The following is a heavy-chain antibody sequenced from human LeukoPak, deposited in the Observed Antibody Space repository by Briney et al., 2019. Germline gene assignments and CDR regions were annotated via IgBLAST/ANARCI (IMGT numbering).Heavy chain of an antibody. D-gene: IGHD1-26*01. CDR3: ARVGATSYY. V-gene: IGHV3-30-3*01. Sequence: GGSLRLSCAASGFTFSSYAMHWVRQAPGKGLEWVAVISYDGSNKYYADSVKGRFTISRDNSKNTLYLLMNSLRAEDTAVYYCARVGATSYYWGQGSLVTVSS. CDR2: ISYDGSNK. CDR1: GFTFSSYA. J-gene: IGHJ4*02.